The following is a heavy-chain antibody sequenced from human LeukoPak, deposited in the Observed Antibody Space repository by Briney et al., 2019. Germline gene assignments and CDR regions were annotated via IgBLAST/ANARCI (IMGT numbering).Heavy chain of an antibody. CDR1: GGTFSSYA. D-gene: IGHD5-18*01. CDR3: ASNKVDSYGLNYYYYYYMDV. CDR2: IIPIFGTA. J-gene: IGHJ6*03. V-gene: IGHV1-69*01. Sequence: SVKVSCKASGGTFSSYAISWVRQAPGQGLEWMGGIIPIFGTANYAQKFQGRVTITADESTSTAYMELSSLRFEDTAVYYCASNKVDSYGLNYYYYYYMDVWGKGTTVTVSS.